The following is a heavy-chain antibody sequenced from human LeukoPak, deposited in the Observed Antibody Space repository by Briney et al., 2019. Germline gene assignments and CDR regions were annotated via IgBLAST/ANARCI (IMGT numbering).Heavy chain of an antibody. CDR1: GGTFSSCA. CDR2: IIPIFGTA. CDR3: ASSARPLPDYYYYYMDV. Sequence: SVKVSCKASGGTFSSCAISWVRQAPGQGLEWMGGIIPIFGTANYAQKFQGRVTITTDESTSTAYMELSSLRSEDTAVYYCASSARPLPDYYYYYMDVWGKGTTVTVSS. V-gene: IGHV1-69*05. J-gene: IGHJ6*03. D-gene: IGHD6-6*01.